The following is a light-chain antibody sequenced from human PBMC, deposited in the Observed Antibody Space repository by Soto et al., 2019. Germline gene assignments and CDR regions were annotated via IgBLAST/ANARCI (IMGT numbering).Light chain of an antibody. V-gene: IGLV2-8*01. CDR1: SSDIGGYNY. CDR2: QVF. CDR3: TSYAGADNYYL. J-gene: IGLJ1*01. Sequence: QSALTQPPSASGSPGQSVTISCTGTSSDIGGYNYVSWYQHHPDKAPKLIIYQVFHRPSGVPDRFSGSKSGNTASLTVSGLQADDEADYYCTSYAGADNYYLFGPGTKLTVL.